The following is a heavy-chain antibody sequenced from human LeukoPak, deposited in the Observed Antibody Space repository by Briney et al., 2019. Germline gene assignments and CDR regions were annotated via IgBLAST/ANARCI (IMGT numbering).Heavy chain of an antibody. CDR3: AASSGWYYFDY. CDR1: GFTFSSYA. Sequence: PGGSLRLSCAASGFTFSSYAMSWVRQAPGKGLEWVSYISSSSSTIYYADSVKGRFTISRDNAKNSLYLQMNSLRAEDTAVYYCAASSGWYYFDYWGQGTLVTVSS. J-gene: IGHJ4*02. D-gene: IGHD6-19*01. CDR2: ISSSSSTI. V-gene: IGHV3-48*01.